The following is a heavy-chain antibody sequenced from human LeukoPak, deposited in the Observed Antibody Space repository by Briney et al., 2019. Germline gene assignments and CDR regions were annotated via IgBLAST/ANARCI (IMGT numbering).Heavy chain of an antibody. V-gene: IGHV4-34*01. CDR1: VGSFSGYY. J-gene: IGHJ6*02. CDR3: ARGRIAKIVVVHSFSYGMDV. CDR2: INHSGST. D-gene: IGHD3-22*01. Sequence: SETLSLTCAVYVGSFSGYYWSWIRQPPGKGLEWIGEINHSGSTNYNSSLKSRVTISVDTSKNQFSLKLSSVTAADTAVYYCARGRIAKIVVVHSFSYGMDVWGQGTTVTVSS.